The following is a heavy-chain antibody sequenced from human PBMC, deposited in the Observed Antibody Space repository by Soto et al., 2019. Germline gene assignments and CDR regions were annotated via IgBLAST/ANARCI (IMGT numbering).Heavy chain of an antibody. J-gene: IGHJ6*02. D-gene: IGHD6-6*01. CDR1: GGTFSSYA. V-gene: IGHV1-69*01. CDR3: AREIGIAAHYSFYGMDV. CDR2: IIPIFGTA. Sequence: QVQLVQSGAEVKKPGSSVKVSCKASGGTFSSYAISWVRQAPGQGLEWMGGIIPIFGTANYAQQFQGRVTSAADESTRTPYMELSSLRSAAEAVYYCAREIGIAAHYSFYGMDVWGQGTMVTVSS.